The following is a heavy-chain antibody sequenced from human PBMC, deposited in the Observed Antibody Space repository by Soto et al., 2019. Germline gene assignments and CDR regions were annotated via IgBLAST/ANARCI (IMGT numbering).Heavy chain of an antibody. V-gene: IGHV1-3*01. J-gene: IGHJ3*02. CDR2: INAGNGNT. Sequence: GASVKVSCKASGYTFTSYAMHWVRQAPGQRLEWMGWINAGNGNTKYSQKFQGRVTITRDTSASTAYMELSSLRSEDTAVYYCARDKVVAAPLITLRDAFDIWGQGTMVTVSS. D-gene: IGHD2-15*01. CDR3: ARDKVVAAPLITLRDAFDI. CDR1: GYTFTSYA.